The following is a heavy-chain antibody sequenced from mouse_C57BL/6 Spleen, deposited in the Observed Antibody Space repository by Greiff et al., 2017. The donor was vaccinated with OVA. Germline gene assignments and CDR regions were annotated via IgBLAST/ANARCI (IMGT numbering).Heavy chain of an antibody. CDR2: IHPSDSDT. J-gene: IGHJ1*03. CDR3: ASPNWDDWYFDV. Sequence: QVQLQQPGAELVKPGASVKVSCKASGYTFTSYWMHWVKQRPGQGLEWIGRIHPSDSDTNYNQKFKGKSTLTVDKSSSTAYMQLSSLTSEASAVYYCASPNWDDWYFDVWGTGTTVTVSS. V-gene: IGHV1-74*01. D-gene: IGHD4-1*01. CDR1: GYTFTSYW.